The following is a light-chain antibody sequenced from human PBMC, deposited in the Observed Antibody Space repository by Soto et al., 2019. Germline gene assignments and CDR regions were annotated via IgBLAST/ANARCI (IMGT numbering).Light chain of an antibody. J-gene: IGKJ1*01. V-gene: IGKV3-20*01. CDR2: GVP. CDR3: QPYCRSLPWT. Sequence: EIVLTQSPGTLSLSPGERATLSCMASQSVSSNFLAWYQQQPGQAPRLLIHGVPRRSTGIPDRLSGSGSGTDFTLTISRLEPEALAVYYYQPYCRSLPWTFGQGATVESK. CDR1: QSVSSNF.